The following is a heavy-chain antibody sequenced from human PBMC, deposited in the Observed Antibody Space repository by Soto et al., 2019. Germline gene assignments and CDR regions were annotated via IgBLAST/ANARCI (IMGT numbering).Heavy chain of an antibody. CDR1: GFTFGDYA. J-gene: IGHJ4*02. Sequence: GGSLRLSCTASGFTFGDYAMSWFRQAPGKGLEWVGFIRSKAYGGTTEYAASVKGRLTISRDDSKSIAYLQMNSLKTEDTAVYYCTREVALRYFDWLSNYFDYWGQGTLVTVSS. CDR3: TREVALRYFDWLSNYFDY. D-gene: IGHD3-9*01. V-gene: IGHV3-49*03. CDR2: IRSKAYGGTT.